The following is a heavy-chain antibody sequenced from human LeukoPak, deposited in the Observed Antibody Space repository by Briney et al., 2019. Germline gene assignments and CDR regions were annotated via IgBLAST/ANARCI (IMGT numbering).Heavy chain of an antibody. CDR3: ARVGTAMVIGY. Sequence: PSETLSLTCTVSGYSISSGYYWGWIRQPPGKGLEWIGSIYHSGSTYYNPSLKSRVTISVDTSKNQFSLKLSSVTAADTAVYYCARVGTAMVIGYWGQGTLVTVSS. CDR2: IYHSGST. CDR1: GYSISSGYY. J-gene: IGHJ4*02. D-gene: IGHD5-18*01. V-gene: IGHV4-38-2*02.